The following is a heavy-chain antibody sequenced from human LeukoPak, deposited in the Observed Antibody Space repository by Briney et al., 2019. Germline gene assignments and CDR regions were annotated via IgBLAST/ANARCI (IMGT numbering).Heavy chain of an antibody. Sequence: SETLSLTCTVSGGSISSYYWNWIRQPPGKGLEWIGYIYYSGSTNYNPSLKSRVTISVDTSKNQFSLKLSSVTAADTAVYYCARESQDYYYYYMDVWGKGTTVTVSS. J-gene: IGHJ6*03. CDR2: IYYSGST. V-gene: IGHV4-59*01. CDR1: GGSISSYY. CDR3: ARESQDYYYYYMDV.